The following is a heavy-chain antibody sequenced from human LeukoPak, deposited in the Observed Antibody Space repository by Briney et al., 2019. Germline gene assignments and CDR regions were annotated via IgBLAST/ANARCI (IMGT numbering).Heavy chain of an antibody. CDR1: GFKFDDYS. CDR3: AKGGSNGWYADH. V-gene: IGHV3-9*03. Sequence: PGMSLRLSCVGSGFKFDDYSMHWVRQVPGKGLEWVSGISWSTATIAYADSVKGRFTISRDNAKNSLYLQMNSLRPEDMALYYCAKGGSNGWYADHWGPGTLVTVSS. CDR2: ISWSTATI. D-gene: IGHD6-19*01. J-gene: IGHJ5*02.